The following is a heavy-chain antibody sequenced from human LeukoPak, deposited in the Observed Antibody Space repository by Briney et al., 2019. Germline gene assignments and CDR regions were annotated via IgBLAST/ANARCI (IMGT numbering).Heavy chain of an antibody. CDR3: ARDSLPGVFHYYYGMDV. D-gene: IGHD3-10*01. V-gene: IGHV3-48*02. Sequence: PGGSLRPSCAASGFTFSSYSMNWVRQAPGKGLEWVSYISSSSSTIYYADSVKGRFTISRDNAKNSLYLQMNSLRDEDTAVYYCARDSLPGVFHYYYGMDVWGQGTTVTVSS. J-gene: IGHJ6*02. CDR2: ISSSSSTI. CDR1: GFTFSSYS.